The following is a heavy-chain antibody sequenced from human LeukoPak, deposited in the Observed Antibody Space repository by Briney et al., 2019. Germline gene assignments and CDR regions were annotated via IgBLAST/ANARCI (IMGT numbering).Heavy chain of an antibody. D-gene: IGHD3-10*01. CDR2: IYYSGNT. Sequence: SETLSLTCAVYGGSFSGYYWSWIRQPPGKGLEWIGFIYYSGNTNYNPSLKSRVTISVDTSKNQFSLKLSSMTAADAAVYYCARGALLWFGDRMEYYFDYWGQGTLLTVSS. CDR3: ARGALLWFGDRMEYYFDY. J-gene: IGHJ4*02. CDR1: GGSFSGYY. V-gene: IGHV4-59*01.